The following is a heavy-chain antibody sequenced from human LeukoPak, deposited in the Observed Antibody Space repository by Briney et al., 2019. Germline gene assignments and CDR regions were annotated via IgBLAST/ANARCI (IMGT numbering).Heavy chain of an antibody. J-gene: IGHJ4*02. CDR2: ISYDGSNK. Sequence: GRSLRLSCAASGFTFSSYGMHWVRQAPGKGLEWVAVISYDGSNKYYADSVKGRFTISRDNSKNTLYLQMNSLRAEDTAVYYCAKEAYFDYWGQGTLATVSS. CDR1: GFTFSSYG. CDR3: AKEAYFDY. V-gene: IGHV3-30*18.